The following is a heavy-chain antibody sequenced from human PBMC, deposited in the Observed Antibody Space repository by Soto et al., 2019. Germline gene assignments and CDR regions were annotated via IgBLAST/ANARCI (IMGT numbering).Heavy chain of an antibody. CDR1: GFIFSSYA. D-gene: IGHD5-12*01. Sequence: PGGSLRLSCAASGFIFSSYAIHWVRQAPGRGLEWVSYASYDGTKKDYADSVKGRFTISRDNSNNTVYLQMNSLRAEDTALYYCARGWLRFGVDYWGQGPPVTVSS. CDR2: ASYDGTKK. CDR3: ARGWLRFGVDY. J-gene: IGHJ4*02. V-gene: IGHV3-30-3*01.